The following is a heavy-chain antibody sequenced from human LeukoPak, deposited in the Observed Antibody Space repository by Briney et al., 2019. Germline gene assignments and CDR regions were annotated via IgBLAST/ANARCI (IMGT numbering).Heavy chain of an antibody. CDR1: GYTFTSYG. V-gene: IGHV1-18*01. CDR3: ARDPRQTYYYDSSGYYYSTVWFDP. CDR2: ISAYNGNT. Sequence: ASVKDSCKASGYTFTSYGISWVRQAPGQGLEWMGWISAYNGNTNYAQKLQGRVTMTTDTSTGTAYMELRSLRSDDTAVYYCARDPRQTYYYDSSGYYYSTVWFDPWGQGTLVTVSS. D-gene: IGHD3-22*01. J-gene: IGHJ5*02.